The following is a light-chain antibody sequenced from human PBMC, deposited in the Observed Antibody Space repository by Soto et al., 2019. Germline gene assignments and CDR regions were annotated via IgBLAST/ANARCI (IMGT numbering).Light chain of an antibody. Sequence: QSALTQPASVSGSPGQSITISCTGTSSDIGGYNSVSWYQQHPGKAPKLVIYAVSNRPSGVSSRFSGSRSGDTASLTISGLQAEDEADYYCTSYTSSATLVFGTGTKLTVL. CDR3: TSYTSSATLV. V-gene: IGLV2-14*01. CDR2: AVS. CDR1: SSDIGGYNS. J-gene: IGLJ1*01.